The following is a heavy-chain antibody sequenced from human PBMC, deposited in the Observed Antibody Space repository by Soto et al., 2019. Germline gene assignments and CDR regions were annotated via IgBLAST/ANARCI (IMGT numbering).Heavy chain of an antibody. CDR3: ASGHFAAYYYYGMDV. V-gene: IGHV4-39*01. CDR2: IYYSGST. CDR1: GGSISSSSYY. J-gene: IGHJ6*02. Sequence: SETLSLTCTVSGGSISSSSYYWGWIRQPPGKGLEWIGSIYYSGSTYYNPSLKSRVTISVDTSKNQFSLKLSSVTAADTAVYYCASGHFAAYYYYGMDVWGQGTTVTVSS. D-gene: IGHD3-10*01.